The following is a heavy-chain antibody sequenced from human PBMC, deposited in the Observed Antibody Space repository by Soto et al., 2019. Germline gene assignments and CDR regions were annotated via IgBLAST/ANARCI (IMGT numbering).Heavy chain of an antibody. CDR2: IKQDGSEK. D-gene: IGHD6-19*01. CDR1: GFSLSSYW. Sequence: GGSLRLSCAASGFSLSSYWMSWVRQAPGKGLEWVANIKQDGSEKYYVDSVKGRFTISRDNAKNSLYLQMSSLRVEDTAVYYCAREKYSGWTFFDYWGQGTLVTVSS. J-gene: IGHJ4*02. CDR3: AREKYSGWTFFDY. V-gene: IGHV3-7*01.